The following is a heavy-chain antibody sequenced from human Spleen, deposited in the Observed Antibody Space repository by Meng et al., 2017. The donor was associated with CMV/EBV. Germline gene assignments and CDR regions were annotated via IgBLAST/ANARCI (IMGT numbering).Heavy chain of an antibody. J-gene: IGHJ4*02. D-gene: IGHD3-22*01. V-gene: IGHV3-30-3*01. Sequence: GESLKISCAASGFTFSSYAMHWVRQAPGKGLEWVAVISYDGSNEYYADSVKGRFTISRDTSKNTLYLEMNSLRAEDTAVYYCARDIPWWESSGYYYFDYWGQGTLVTVSS. CDR1: GFTFSSYA. CDR2: ISYDGSNE. CDR3: ARDIPWWESSGYYYFDY.